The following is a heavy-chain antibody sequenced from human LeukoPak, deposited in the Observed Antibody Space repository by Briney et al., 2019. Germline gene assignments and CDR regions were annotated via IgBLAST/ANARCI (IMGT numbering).Heavy chain of an antibody. D-gene: IGHD6-13*01. CDR3: ARDGTAAGLYFDL. J-gene: IGHJ4*01. CDR2: IRQDGGEK. Sequence: GGSLRLSCAVSRFTCSDYWMNWVRQAPGKGREWVASIRQDGGEKSYVDSVKGRFTMSRDNTKNSLYLQMSSLRAVDTAVYYCARDGTAAGLYFDLWAQGTLVTVSS. CDR1: RFTCSDYW. V-gene: IGHV3-7*01.